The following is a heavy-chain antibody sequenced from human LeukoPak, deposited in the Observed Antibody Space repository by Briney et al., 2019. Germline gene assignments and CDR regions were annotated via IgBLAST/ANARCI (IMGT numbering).Heavy chain of an antibody. J-gene: IGHJ4*02. Sequence: PGGSLRLSCVASGFTFSSYWMRWVRQAPGKGLEWVSRIDFETDTTTYAGSVKGRFTISRDNTKNTLYLQMDSLRDEDAAVYYCVRAGSGFDYWGQGTLVTVTS. V-gene: IGHV3-74*01. D-gene: IGHD2-15*01. CDR3: VRAGSGFDY. CDR2: IDFETDTT. CDR1: GFTFSSYW.